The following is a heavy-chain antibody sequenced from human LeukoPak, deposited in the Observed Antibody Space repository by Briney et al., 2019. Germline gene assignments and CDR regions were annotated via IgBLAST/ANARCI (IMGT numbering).Heavy chain of an antibody. CDR1: GVTFSSYA. D-gene: IGHD6-13*01. CDR3: AKGVAAAGTNYFDY. J-gene: IGHJ4*02. CDR2: ISGSGGST. V-gene: IGHV3-23*01. Sequence: GGSLRLSCAASGVTFSSYAMSWVRQAPGKGLEWVSAISGSGGSTYYADSVKGRFTISRDNSKNTLYLQMNSLRAEDTAVYYCAKGVAAAGTNYFDYWGQGTLVTVSS.